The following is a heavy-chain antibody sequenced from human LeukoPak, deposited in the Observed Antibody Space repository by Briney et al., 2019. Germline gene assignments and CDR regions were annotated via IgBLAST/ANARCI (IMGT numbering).Heavy chain of an antibody. V-gene: IGHV1-18*01. J-gene: IGHJ4*02. CDR3: AKSWGSKYVDWLFPY. CDR2: ISAYNGNT. D-gene: IGHD3-9*01. Sequence: ASVKVSCKASGYTFTSYGISWVRQAPRQGLEWMGWISAYNGNTNYAQKLQGRVTMTTDTSTSTAYMELRSLRSDDTAVYYCAKSWGSKYVDWLFPYWGQGTLVTVSS. CDR1: GYTFTSYG.